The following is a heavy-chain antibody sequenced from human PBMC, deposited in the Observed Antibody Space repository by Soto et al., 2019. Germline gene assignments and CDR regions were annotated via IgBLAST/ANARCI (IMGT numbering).Heavy chain of an antibody. CDR1: GGSISSYY. Sequence: KPSETLSLTCTVSGGSISSYYWSWIRQPPGKGLEWIGYIYYSGSTNYNPSLKSRVTISVDTSKNQFSLKLSSVTAADTAVYYCARTHNWNLVYGMDVWGQGTTVTVPS. V-gene: IGHV4-59*01. J-gene: IGHJ6*02. D-gene: IGHD1-20*01. CDR2: IYYSGST. CDR3: ARTHNWNLVYGMDV.